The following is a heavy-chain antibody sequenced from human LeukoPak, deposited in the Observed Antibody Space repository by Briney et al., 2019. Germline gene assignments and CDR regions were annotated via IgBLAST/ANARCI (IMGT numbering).Heavy chain of an antibody. Sequence: ASVKVSCKTSGYRFTAYPLHWVRQAPGQGLEWMGWMNPNSGEASNAQRFQGRVTMTRDTSISVAYMERRSLPSDDTALYYWPRGMDAEAFQNWGQGTLGSVSS. CDR2: MNPNSGEA. J-gene: IGHJ1*01. CDR1: GYRFTAYP. D-gene: IGHD2-2*03. CDR3: PRGMDAEAFQN. V-gene: IGHV1-2*02.